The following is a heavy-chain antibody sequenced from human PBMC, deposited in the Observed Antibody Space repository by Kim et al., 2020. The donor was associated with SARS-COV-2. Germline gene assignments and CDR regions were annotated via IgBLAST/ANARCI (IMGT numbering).Heavy chain of an antibody. Sequence: KYYQKFQGRVTITRDTSASTAYMELSSLRSEDTAVYYCARDGPVGATDYWGQGTLVTVSS. J-gene: IGHJ4*02. V-gene: IGHV1-3*01. D-gene: IGHD1-26*01. CDR3: ARDGPVGATDY.